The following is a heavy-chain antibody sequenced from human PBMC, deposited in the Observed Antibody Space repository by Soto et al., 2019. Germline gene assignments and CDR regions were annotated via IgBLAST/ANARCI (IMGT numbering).Heavy chain of an antibody. Sequence: SETLSLTCNVSGATLDRSNYYWDWIRQSPGKGLEWIGTTYYNGNAYYNPSLRSRVTMSVDTSKNQFSLKLMSVTAADTAVYYCARHFVAVVIKGWGYWGQGTLVTVSS. CDR2: TYYNGNA. J-gene: IGHJ4*02. D-gene: IGHD3-22*01. V-gene: IGHV4-39*01. CDR3: ARHFVAVVIKGWGY. CDR1: GATLDRSNYY.